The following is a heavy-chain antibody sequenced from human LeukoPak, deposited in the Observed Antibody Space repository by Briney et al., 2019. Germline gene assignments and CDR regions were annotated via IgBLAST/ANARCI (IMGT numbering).Heavy chain of an antibody. Sequence: ASVKVSCKASGYTFTGYYLHWVRQAPGQGLEWMACINPNSGDTKYAQKFQGRVTMTSDTSISTAYMELSRLKSDDTAFYYCARARSSAYYAFDYWGQGTLVTASS. D-gene: IGHD3-22*01. CDR1: GYTFTGYY. V-gene: IGHV1-2*02. CDR2: INPNSGDT. CDR3: ARARSSAYYAFDY. J-gene: IGHJ4*02.